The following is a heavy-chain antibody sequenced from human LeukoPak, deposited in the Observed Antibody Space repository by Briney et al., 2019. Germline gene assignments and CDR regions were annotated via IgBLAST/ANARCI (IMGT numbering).Heavy chain of an antibody. J-gene: IGHJ4*02. CDR1: GGSINSGDYY. CDR2: IYYSGST. Sequence: PSETLSLTCTVSGGSINSGDYYWSWIRQHPGKGLEWIGYIYYSGSTCYNPSLKSRVTISVDTSKNQFSLKLSSVTAADTAVYYCAKASGVVTDYWGQGTLVTVSS. D-gene: IGHD3-3*01. V-gene: IGHV4-31*03. CDR3: AKASGVVTDY.